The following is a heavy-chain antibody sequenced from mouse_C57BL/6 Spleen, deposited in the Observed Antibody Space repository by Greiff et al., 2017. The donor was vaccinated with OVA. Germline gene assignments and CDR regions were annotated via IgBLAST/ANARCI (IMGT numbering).Heavy chain of an antibody. V-gene: IGHV1-15*01. CDR3: TKASYGYDPWFAY. CDR1: GYTFTVYE. Sequence: VQLQQSGAELVRPGASVTLSCKASGYTFTVYEMHWVKQTPVHGLEWIGAIDPETGGTAYNQKFKGKAILTADKSSSTAYMELRSLTSEDSAVYYCTKASYGYDPWFAYWGQGTLVTVSA. D-gene: IGHD2-9*01. J-gene: IGHJ3*01. CDR2: IDPETGGT.